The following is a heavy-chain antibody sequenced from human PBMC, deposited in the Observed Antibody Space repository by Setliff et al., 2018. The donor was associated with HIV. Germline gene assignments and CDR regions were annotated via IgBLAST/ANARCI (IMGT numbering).Heavy chain of an antibody. J-gene: IGHJ5*02. D-gene: IGHD2-2*01. CDR1: GDSISSSNYY. V-gene: IGHV4-39*07. CDR3: ARGVGYCSSASCHNWFDP. Sequence: PSETLSLTCSVSGDSISSSNYYWGWIRQPPGKGLERIGSIYYSGFTYYNPSLKSRVTISVDTSKNQFSLKLSSVTAADTAIYYCARGVGYCSSASCHNWFDPWGQGTLVTVSS. CDR2: IYYSGFT.